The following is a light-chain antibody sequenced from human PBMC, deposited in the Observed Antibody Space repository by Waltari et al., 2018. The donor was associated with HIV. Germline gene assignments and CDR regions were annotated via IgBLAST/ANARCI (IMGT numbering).Light chain of an antibody. Sequence: EIIMTQSPLTLSVSPGDRVTLSCTASETIHNNLAWYQQKPGQHPRLLIYGASTRATGIPARFSGSGSGTDFSLTISSLQSEDFAVYYCQHYDNWPPWTFGQGTTVESK. CDR2: GAS. CDR3: QHYDNWPPWT. V-gene: IGKV3-15*01. CDR1: ETIHNN. J-gene: IGKJ1*01.